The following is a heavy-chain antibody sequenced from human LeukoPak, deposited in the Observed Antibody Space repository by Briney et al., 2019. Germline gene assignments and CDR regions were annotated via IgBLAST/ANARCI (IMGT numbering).Heavy chain of an antibody. J-gene: IGHJ4*02. CDR2: ISGDSSYI. Sequence: GGSLRLSCAASGFTFSSYSMNWVRQAPGRGLEWVSSISGDSSYIYRADSVKGRFTISRDNGKNSLYLQMNSLRADDTAVYYCARDLYSIHGNWGQGTLVTVSS. D-gene: IGHD2-21*01. CDR3: ARDLYSIHGN. V-gene: IGHV3-21*04. CDR1: GFTFSSYS.